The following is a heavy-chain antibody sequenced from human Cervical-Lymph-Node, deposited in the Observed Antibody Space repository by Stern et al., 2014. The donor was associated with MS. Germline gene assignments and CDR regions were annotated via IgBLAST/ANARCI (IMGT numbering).Heavy chain of an antibody. J-gene: IGHJ6*02. Sequence: EVQLVESGAEVKKPGESLKISCKGSGYSFTTYWIGWVRQKPGKGLEWMGIIYPGDSDTRYSPSFEGQVTISADRSTSTAYLQWSSLKASDTAMYYCARTKEYCSGGTCYSRYYYYGMDVWGQGTTVTVSS. V-gene: IGHV5-51*03. CDR2: IYPGDSDT. D-gene: IGHD2-15*01. CDR3: ARTKEYCSGGTCYSRYYYYGMDV. CDR1: GYSFTTYW.